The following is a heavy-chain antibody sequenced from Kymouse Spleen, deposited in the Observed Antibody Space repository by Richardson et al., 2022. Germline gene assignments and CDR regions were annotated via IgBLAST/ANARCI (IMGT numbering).Heavy chain of an antibody. D-gene: IGHD6-19*01. V-gene: IGHV4-34*01. Sequence: QVQLQQWGAGLLKPSETLSLTCAVYGGSFSGYYWSWIRQPPGKGLEWIGEINHSGSTNYNPSLKSRVTISVDTSKNQFSLKLSSVTAADTAVYYCARGRYSSGWRFDYWGQGTLVTVSS. J-gene: IGHJ4*02. CDR1: GGSFSGYY. CDR2: INHSGST. CDR3: ARGRYSSGWRFDY.